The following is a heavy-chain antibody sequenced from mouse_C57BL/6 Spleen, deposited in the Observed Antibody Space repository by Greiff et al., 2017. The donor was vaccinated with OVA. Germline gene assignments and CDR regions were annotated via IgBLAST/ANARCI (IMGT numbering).Heavy chain of an antibody. J-gene: IGHJ3*01. CDR1: GYTFTTYW. CDR3: ASVGYYGSSPFAY. V-gene: IGHV1-53*01. D-gene: IGHD1-1*01. Sequence: VQLQQPGPELVKPGASVKLSCKASGYTFTTYWMHWVKQRPGQGLEWIGNINPSNGGTNYNEKFKSKATLTVDKSSSTAYMQLSSLTSEDSAVYYCASVGYYGSSPFAYWGQGTLVTVSA. CDR2: INPSNGGT.